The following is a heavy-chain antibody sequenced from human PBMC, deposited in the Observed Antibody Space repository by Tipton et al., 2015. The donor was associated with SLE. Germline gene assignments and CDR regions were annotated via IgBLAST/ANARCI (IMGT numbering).Heavy chain of an antibody. CDR3: ARGREWNWTPYYMDV. D-gene: IGHD3/OR15-3a*01. CDR1: GDSVKRRY. Sequence: TLSLTCTVSGDSVKRRYWIWVRQPAGRGLEWLAYRFHDGNINYNPSLQTRLTMSVDTSRDQFSLTLNSVTAADTGIYYCARGREWNWTPYYMDVWGKGTTVTVSS. J-gene: IGHJ6*03. V-gene: IGHV4-59*02. CDR2: RFHDGNI.